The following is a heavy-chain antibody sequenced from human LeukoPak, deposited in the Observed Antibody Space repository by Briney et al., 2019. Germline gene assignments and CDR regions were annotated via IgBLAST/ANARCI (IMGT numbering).Heavy chain of an antibody. CDR3: AKMGLQYCSSTSCYRPGAFDI. J-gene: IGHJ3*02. Sequence: GGSLRLSCAASGFTFSSYGMHWVRQAPGKGLEWVAFIRYDGSNKYYADSVKGRFTISRDNSKNTLYLQMNSLRAEDTAVYYCAKMGLQYCSSTSCYRPGAFDIWGQGTMVTVSS. V-gene: IGHV3-30*02. CDR1: GFTFSSYG. CDR2: IRYDGSNK. D-gene: IGHD2-2*02.